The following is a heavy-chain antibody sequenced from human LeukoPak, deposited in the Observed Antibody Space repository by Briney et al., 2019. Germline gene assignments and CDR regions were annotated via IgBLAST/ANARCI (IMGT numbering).Heavy chain of an antibody. Sequence: GGSLRLSCAASGFTFNSYSMNWVRQAPGKGLEWVSSISGSNSYIYYADSMKGRFTISRDNAKNSLYLQMNSLRAEDTAVYYCARGFGELSVYYYYMDVWGKGTTVTISS. CDR3: ARGFGELSVYYYYMDV. V-gene: IGHV3-21*01. CDR1: GFTFNSYS. J-gene: IGHJ6*03. CDR2: ISGSNSYI. D-gene: IGHD3-10*01.